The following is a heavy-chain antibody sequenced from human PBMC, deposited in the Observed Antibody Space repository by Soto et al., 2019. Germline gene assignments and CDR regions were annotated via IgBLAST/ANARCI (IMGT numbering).Heavy chain of an antibody. CDR1: GYTFTGYY. D-gene: IGHD2-2*01. V-gene: IGHV1-2*02. CDR3: ATLIGYCSSTSCLNWFDP. J-gene: IGHJ5*02. CDR2: INPDDGDT. Sequence: ASVKVSCKASGYTFTGYYMHWVRQAPGQVLEWMGGINPDDGDTNYAQKFQGRVTMTEDTSTNTAYMELSSLRSEDTAVYYCATLIGYCSSTSCLNWFDPWGRGTLVTVST.